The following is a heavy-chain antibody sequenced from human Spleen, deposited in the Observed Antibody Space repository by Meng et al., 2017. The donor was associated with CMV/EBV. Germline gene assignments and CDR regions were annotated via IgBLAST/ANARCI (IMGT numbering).Heavy chain of an antibody. V-gene: IGHV3-21*01. D-gene: IGHD3-22*01. Sequence: SCAASGFTFSSYTMTWVRQAPGKGLEWVSSITSSGGYVYYADSLKGRFTLSRDNAKNSLFLQMNSLRVEDAAVYYCARDLSAEAVVPWGQGTLVTVSS. CDR3: ARDLSAEAVVP. J-gene: IGHJ5*02. CDR2: ITSSGGYV. CDR1: GFTFSSYT.